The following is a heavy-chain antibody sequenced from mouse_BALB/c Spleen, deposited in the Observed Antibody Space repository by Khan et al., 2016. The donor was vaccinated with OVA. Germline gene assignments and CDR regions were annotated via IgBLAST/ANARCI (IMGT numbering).Heavy chain of an antibody. D-gene: IGHD2-4*01. J-gene: IGHJ3*01. Sequence: QIQLVQSGPELKKPGETVKISCKASGYTFTNNGMNWLKQAPGKGSKWMGWIKTKTGEPTYVEEIKGRFAFSLETSPSTAYVQINNLKNEDTATYLCARGSYYEYDATPYWGQGTLVTVSA. CDR3: ARGSYYEYDATPY. V-gene: IGHV9-3*02. CDR1: GYTFTNNG. CDR2: IKTKTGEP.